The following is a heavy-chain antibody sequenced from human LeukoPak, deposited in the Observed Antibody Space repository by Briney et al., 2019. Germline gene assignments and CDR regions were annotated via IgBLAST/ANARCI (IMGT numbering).Heavy chain of an antibody. J-gene: IGHJ4*02. CDR2: INAGNGNT. Sequence: ASVKVSCKASGYTFTSYAMHWVRQAPGQRLEGMGWINAGNGNTKYSQKFQGRVTITRDTSASTAYMELSSLGSEDTAVYYCAKGYCSSTSCYPFDYWGQGTLVTVSS. V-gene: IGHV1-3*01. CDR3: AKGYCSSTSCYPFDY. CDR1: GYTFTSYA. D-gene: IGHD2-2*01.